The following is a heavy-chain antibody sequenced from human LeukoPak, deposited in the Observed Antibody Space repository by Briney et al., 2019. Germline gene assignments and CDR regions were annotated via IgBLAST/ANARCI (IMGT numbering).Heavy chain of an antibody. CDR1: GFTFSSYG. V-gene: IGHV3-33*01. Sequence: GGSLRLSCAASGFTFSSYGMHWVRQAPGKGLEWVAVIWYDGSNKYYAGSVKGRFTISRDNSKNTLYLQMNSLRAEDTAVYYCARSIGDYAFDYWGQGTLVTVSS. CDR3: ARSIGDYAFDY. CDR2: IWYDGSNK. J-gene: IGHJ4*02. D-gene: IGHD4-17*01.